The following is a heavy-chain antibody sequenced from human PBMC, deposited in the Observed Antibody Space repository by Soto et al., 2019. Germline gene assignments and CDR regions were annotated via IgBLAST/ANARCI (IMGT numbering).Heavy chain of an antibody. Sequence: GGSLRLSCAASGFTFSSYAMHWVRQAPGKGLEWVAVISYDGSNKYYADSVKGRFTISRDNSKNTLYLQMNSLRAEDTAVYYCAYFYYDSSGYYYWGQGPLVTVSS. CDR2: ISYDGSNK. V-gene: IGHV3-30*04. CDR3: AYFYYDSSGYYY. CDR1: GFTFSSYA. J-gene: IGHJ4*02. D-gene: IGHD3-22*01.